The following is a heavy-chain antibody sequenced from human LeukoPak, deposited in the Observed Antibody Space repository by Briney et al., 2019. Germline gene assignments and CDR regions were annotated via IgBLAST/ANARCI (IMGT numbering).Heavy chain of an antibody. D-gene: IGHD6-13*01. Sequence: PSETLSLTCAVSGYSISSGYYWCWIRQPPGKGLEGVGSIYHSGSTYYNPSLKSRVTTSVDTSKNQFSLKLSSVTAADTAVYYCASQYSSSNYFDYWGQGTLVTVSS. CDR2: IYHSGST. V-gene: IGHV4-38-2*01. J-gene: IGHJ4*02. CDR3: ASQYSSSNYFDY. CDR1: GYSISSGYY.